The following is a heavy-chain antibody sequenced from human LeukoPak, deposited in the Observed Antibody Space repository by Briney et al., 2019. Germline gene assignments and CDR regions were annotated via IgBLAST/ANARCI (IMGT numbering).Heavy chain of an antibody. CDR3: ARPNSDRSGYYGMDV. CDR2: IYYSGST. Sequence: PSETSSLTCTVSGGSISSGDYDWSWIRQPPGKGLEWIGYIYYSGSTYYNPSLKSRVTISVDTSKNQFSLKLSSVTAADTAVYYCARPNSDRSGYYGMDVWGQGTTVTVSS. V-gene: IGHV4-30-4*01. J-gene: IGHJ6*02. CDR1: GGSISSGDYD. D-gene: IGHD3-22*01.